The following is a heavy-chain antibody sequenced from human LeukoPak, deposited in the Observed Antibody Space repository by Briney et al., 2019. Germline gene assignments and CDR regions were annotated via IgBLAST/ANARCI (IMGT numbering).Heavy chain of an antibody. J-gene: IGHJ3*02. Sequence: PGGSLRLSCAASGFTFSNAWMSWVRQAPGKGLEWVGRIKSKTDGGTTDYAAPVKGRFTISRDDSKNTLYLQMNSLKTEDTAVYYCTTDTENCSGGSCYFIAAFDIWGQGTMVTVSS. V-gene: IGHV3-15*01. CDR2: IKSKTDGGTT. CDR1: GFTFSNAW. D-gene: IGHD2-15*01. CDR3: TTDTENCSGGSCYFIAAFDI.